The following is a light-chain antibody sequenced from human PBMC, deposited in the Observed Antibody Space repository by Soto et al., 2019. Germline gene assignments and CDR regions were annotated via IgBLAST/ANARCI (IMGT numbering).Light chain of an antibody. V-gene: IGKV1-9*01. Sequence: DIQLTQSPSFLSASVGDRVTITCRASQGISSYLAWYQQKPGKAPKLLIYAASTLQSGVPSRFSGSGSGTEFTLIISGLQPDDSATYYCQQYTNTNNPWMFGQGTKVDIK. CDR1: QGISSY. J-gene: IGKJ1*01. CDR3: QQYTNTNNPWM. CDR2: AAS.